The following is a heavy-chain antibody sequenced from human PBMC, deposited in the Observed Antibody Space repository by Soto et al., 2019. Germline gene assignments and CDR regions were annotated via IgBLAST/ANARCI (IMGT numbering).Heavy chain of an antibody. J-gene: IGHJ6*02. D-gene: IGHD6-6*01. CDR1: GYTFTSYG. CDR2: ISAYNGNT. V-gene: IGHV1-18*04. Sequence: GASVKVSCKASGYTFTSYGISWVRQAPGQGLEWMGWISAYNGNTNYAQKLQGRVTMTTDTSTSTAYMELRSLRSDDTAVYYCARRYSSPFRQYYYGMDVWGQGTTVTVSS. CDR3: ARRYSSPFRQYYYGMDV.